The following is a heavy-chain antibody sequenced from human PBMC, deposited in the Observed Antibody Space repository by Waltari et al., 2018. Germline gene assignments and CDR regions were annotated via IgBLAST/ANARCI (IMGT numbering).Heavy chain of an antibody. V-gene: IGHV3-7*03. Sequence: EVQLEESGGGLVQPGGSLRLSCAASGFTFNRYWMDWVRQAPGKGLGWVAIINQDGSEKHYVESVKGRFTISRDNAKNALYLQVNSLRVEDTAIYYCVRDAIYGRRSFDSWGQGTPVTVSS. D-gene: IGHD2-15*01. CDR1: GFTFNRYW. J-gene: IGHJ4*02. CDR2: INQDGSEK. CDR3: VRDAIYGRRSFDS.